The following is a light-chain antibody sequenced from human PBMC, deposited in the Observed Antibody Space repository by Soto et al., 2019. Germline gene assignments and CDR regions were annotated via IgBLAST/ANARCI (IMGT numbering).Light chain of an antibody. V-gene: IGLV2-23*01. Sequence: QSVLTQPASVSGSPGQSITISCTGTSSDVGTYNLVSWYQQHPGEAPKIIIYEGSKRPSGVSNRFSASRSGNTASLTISGLQAEDEADYYCCSYATGSTYIFGTGTKVTVL. J-gene: IGLJ1*01. CDR1: SSDVGTYNL. CDR3: CSYATGSTYI. CDR2: EGS.